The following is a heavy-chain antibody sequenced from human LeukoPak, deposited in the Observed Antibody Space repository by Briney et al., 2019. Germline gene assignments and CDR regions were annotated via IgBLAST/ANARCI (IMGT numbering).Heavy chain of an antibody. CDR1: GGSISSYY. V-gene: IGHV4-59*08. D-gene: IGHD6-19*01. J-gene: IGHJ4*02. CDR3: ARHRAYSSGWFDY. Sequence: SGTLSLTCTVSGGSISSYYWNWIRQPPGKGLEWIGYIYYSGNTNYNPSLKSRVTISVDTSKNQFCLKLSSVTAADTAVYYCARHRAYSSGWFDYWGQGTLVTVSS. CDR2: IYYSGNT.